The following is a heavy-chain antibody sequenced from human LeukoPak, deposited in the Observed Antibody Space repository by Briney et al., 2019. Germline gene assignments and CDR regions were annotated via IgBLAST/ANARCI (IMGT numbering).Heavy chain of an antibody. CDR2: ISYDGSNK. Sequence: PGGSLRLSCAASGFTFSSYGMHWVRQAPGKGLEWVAVISYDGSNKYYADSVKGRFTISRDNSKNTLYLQMNSLRAEDTAVYYCVRDRSSGPGRGNFYYYMDVWGKGTTVSVSS. V-gene: IGHV3-30*03. D-gene: IGHD6-19*01. CDR1: GFTFSSYG. J-gene: IGHJ6*03. CDR3: VRDRSSGPGRGNFYYYMDV.